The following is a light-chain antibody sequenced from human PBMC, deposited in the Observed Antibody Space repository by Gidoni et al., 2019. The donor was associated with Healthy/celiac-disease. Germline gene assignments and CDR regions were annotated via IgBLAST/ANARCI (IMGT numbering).Light chain of an antibody. Sequence: SSELTQDPAGSVALGQTVRITCQGDSLRSSYASWYQQKPGQAPVLVIEGNNTRPSGIPDRFSGSSSGNTASLTITGAQAEDEADYYCTARDSSGNVFGGGTKLTVL. CDR2: GNN. CDR3: TARDSSGNV. J-gene: IGLJ2*01. V-gene: IGLV3-19*01. CDR1: SLRSSY.